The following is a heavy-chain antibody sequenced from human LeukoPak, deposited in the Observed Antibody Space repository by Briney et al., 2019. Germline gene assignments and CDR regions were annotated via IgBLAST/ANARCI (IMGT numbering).Heavy chain of an antibody. CDR2: IIPILGIA. CDR1: GGTFSSYA. Sequence: GASVKVSCKASGGTFSSYAISWVRQAPGQGLEWMGRIIPILGIANYAQKFQGRVTITADKSTGTAYMELSSLRSEDTAVYYCASYGGDNFDYWGQGTLVTVSS. D-gene: IGHD4-23*01. J-gene: IGHJ4*02. CDR3: ASYGGDNFDY. V-gene: IGHV1-69*04.